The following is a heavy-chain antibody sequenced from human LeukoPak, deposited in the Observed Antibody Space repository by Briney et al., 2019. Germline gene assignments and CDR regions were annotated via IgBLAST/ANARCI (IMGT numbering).Heavy chain of an antibody. J-gene: IGHJ4*02. CDR3: ASEIEGATSEFDY. CDR2: IYHSGST. CDR1: GYSISSGYY. Sequence: SETLSLTCAVSGYSISSGYYWGWIRQPPGKGLEWIGSIYHSGSTYYNPSLKSRVTMSVDTSKNQFSLKLSSVTAADTAVYYCASEIEGATSEFDYWGQGTLVTVSS. D-gene: IGHD1-26*01. V-gene: IGHV4-38-2*01.